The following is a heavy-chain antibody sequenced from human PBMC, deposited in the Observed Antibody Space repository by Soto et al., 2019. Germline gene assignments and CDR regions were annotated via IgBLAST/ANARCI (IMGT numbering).Heavy chain of an antibody. Sequence: PSETLSLTCTVSGGSITGGSISSYYWGWMRQPPGKGLEWIASFFIGGNTYYNPSLKSRVTISVDTSKNQFSLKLSSVTAADTAVYYCARMGRRTTNIVLVPAAPARIDYWGQGTLVTVSS. J-gene: IGHJ4*02. CDR3: ARMGRRTTNIVLVPAAPARIDY. CDR1: GGSITGGSISSYY. V-gene: IGHV4-39*01. D-gene: IGHD2-2*01. CDR2: FFIGGNT.